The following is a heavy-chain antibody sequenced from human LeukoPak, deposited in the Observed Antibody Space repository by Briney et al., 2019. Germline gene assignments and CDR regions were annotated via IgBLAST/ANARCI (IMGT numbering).Heavy chain of an antibody. CDR2: IYYSGST. D-gene: IGHD5-18*01. Sequence: KASETLSLTCIVSGGSISSYYWSWIRQPPGKGLEWIGYIYYSGSTNYNPSLKSRVTISVDTSKNQFSLKLSSVTAADTAVYYCARTSGYSYGYGFDYWGQGTLVTVSS. CDR1: GGSISSYY. J-gene: IGHJ4*02. CDR3: ARTSGYSYGYGFDY. V-gene: IGHV4-59*01.